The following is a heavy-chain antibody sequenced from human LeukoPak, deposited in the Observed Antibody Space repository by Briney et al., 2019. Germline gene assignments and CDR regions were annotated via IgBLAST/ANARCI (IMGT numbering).Heavy chain of an antibody. CDR1: GFSFSSKW. D-gene: IGHD3-9*01. CDR2: IKLDGSEK. V-gene: IGHV3-7*03. CDR3: TTDLEYDILTGYAPGY. J-gene: IGHJ4*02. Sequence: GGSLRLSCAASGFSFSSKWMSWVRQAPGKGLEWVANIKLDGSEKYYVDSVKGRFTISRDNAKNSLYLQMNSLKTEDTAVYYCTTDLEYDILTGYAPGYWGQGTLVTVSS.